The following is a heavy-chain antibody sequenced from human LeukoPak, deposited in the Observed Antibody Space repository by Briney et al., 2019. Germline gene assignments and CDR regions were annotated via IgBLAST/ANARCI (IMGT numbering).Heavy chain of an antibody. CDR3: AKDGGDSGIRYFDL. CDR2: TSGSGDRT. Sequence: PGGSLRLSCAASGFTFRSYAMSWVRQAPGKGLEWVSATSGSGDRTYYADPVKGRVTISRDNSKNTVHLQMNSLRAEDTALYYCAKDGGDSGIRYFDLWGRGTLVTVSS. CDR1: GFTFRSYA. D-gene: IGHD2-21*02. V-gene: IGHV3-23*01. J-gene: IGHJ2*01.